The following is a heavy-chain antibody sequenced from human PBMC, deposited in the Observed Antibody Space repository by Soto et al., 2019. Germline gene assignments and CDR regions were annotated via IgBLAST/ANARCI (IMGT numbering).Heavy chain of an antibody. CDR3: ATAVGVTGLNC. Sequence: EVQLVESGGGLVKPGGSLRLSCAASGFTFSNAWMTWVRQAPGKGLEWVGRVESKTDAGTTDYAARVKGRFIITRDDSKNTLYLQMNSLKTDDTAVYYCATAVGVTGLNCWSQGTLVTVSS. CDR1: GFTFSNAW. V-gene: IGHV3-15*04. D-gene: IGHD3-22*01. CDR2: VESKTDAGTT. J-gene: IGHJ4*02.